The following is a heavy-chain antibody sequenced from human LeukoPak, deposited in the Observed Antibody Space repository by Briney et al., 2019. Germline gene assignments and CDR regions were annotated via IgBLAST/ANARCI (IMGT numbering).Heavy chain of an antibody. CDR2: IRYDGSNK. V-gene: IGHV3-30*02. J-gene: IGHJ6*03. CDR3: ARTRDLDYYYMDV. D-gene: IGHD3-10*01. CDR1: KFTFSSYG. Sequence: GGSLRLSCAASKFTFSSYGMHWVRQAPGKGLEWVAFIRYDGSNKYYADPVKGRFTISRDNSKNTLYLQMNSLRAEDTAVYYCARTRDLDYYYMDVWGRGTTVTISS.